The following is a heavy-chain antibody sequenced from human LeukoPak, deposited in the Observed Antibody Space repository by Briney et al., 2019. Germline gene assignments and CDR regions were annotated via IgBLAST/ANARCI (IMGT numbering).Heavy chain of an antibody. V-gene: IGHV3-48*03. CDR3: ARDLEVARVYFDN. D-gene: IGHD5-24*01. CDR2: IYGSGVSI. J-gene: IGHJ4*02. Sequence: AEGSLRHSCVASGFTFEKYVMNWVRQAPGKGLEWLATIYGSGVSISYADSVKGRLTISRDNAKNSLYLQMNSLRAEDTAVYYCARDLEVARVYFDNWGQGTLPTVSS. CDR1: GFTFEKYV.